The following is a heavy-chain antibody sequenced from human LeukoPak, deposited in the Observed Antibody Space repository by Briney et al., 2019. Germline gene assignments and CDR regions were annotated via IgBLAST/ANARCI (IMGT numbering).Heavy chain of an antibody. CDR1: GITLSNYG. Sequence: GGSLRLSCAVSGITLSNYGMSWVRQAPGKGLEWVAGISGSGGRTNYADSVKGRFTISRDNPKNKLYLQMNSLSAENTAVYFCAIRGVVIRVILVGFHKEAYYFDSWGQGALVTVSS. J-gene: IGHJ4*02. CDR3: AIRGVVIRVILVGFHKEAYYFDS. V-gene: IGHV3-23*01. CDR2: ISGSGGRT. D-gene: IGHD3-22*01.